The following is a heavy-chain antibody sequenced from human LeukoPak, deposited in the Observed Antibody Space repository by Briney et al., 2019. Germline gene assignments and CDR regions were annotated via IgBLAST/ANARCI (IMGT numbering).Heavy chain of an antibody. D-gene: IGHD4-23*01. V-gene: IGHV1-69*05. J-gene: IGHJ4*02. CDR3: ARYTVADGNYFDY. CDR2: IIPIFGTA. CDR1: GYTFTSYD. Sequence: SVKVSCKASGYTFTSYDINWVRQAPGQGLEWMGGIIPIFGTANYAQKFQGRVTITTDESTSTAYMELSSLRSEDTAVYYCARYTVADGNYFDYWGQGTLVTVSS.